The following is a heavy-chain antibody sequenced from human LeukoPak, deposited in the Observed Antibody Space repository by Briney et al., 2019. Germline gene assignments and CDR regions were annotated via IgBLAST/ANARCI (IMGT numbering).Heavy chain of an antibody. CDR3: ASPGYSSSYNYFDY. V-gene: IGHV4-39*01. Sequence: SETLSLTCTVSGGSISSSSYYWGWIRQPPGKGLEWIGSIYYSGSTYYNPSLKSRVTISVDTFKNQFSLKLSSVTAADTAVYYCASPGYSSSYNYFDYWGQGTLVTVSS. CDR2: IYYSGST. D-gene: IGHD6-13*01. J-gene: IGHJ4*02. CDR1: GGSISSSSYY.